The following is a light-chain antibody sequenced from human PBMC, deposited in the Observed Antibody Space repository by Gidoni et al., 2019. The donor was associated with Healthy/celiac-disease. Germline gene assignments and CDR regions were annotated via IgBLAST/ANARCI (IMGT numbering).Light chain of an antibody. Sequence: DIQMTPSPSSLSASVGDRVTITCRASQCISSYLNWYQQKPGKAPKLLIYAASSWQSGVPSRFSGSGAGTDFTLTISRLQPEDFATDYCQQSYSTVFTFGPGTKVDIK. V-gene: IGKV1-39*01. J-gene: IGKJ3*01. CDR2: AAS. CDR3: QQSYSTVFT. CDR1: QCISSY.